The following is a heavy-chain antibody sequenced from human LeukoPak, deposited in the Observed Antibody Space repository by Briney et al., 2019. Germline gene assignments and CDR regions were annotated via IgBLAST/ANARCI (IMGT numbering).Heavy chain of an antibody. CDR3: ASGHIAAANY. Sequence: TSETLSLTCTVSGGSISSYYWSWIRQPPGKGLEWIGYIYYSGSTNYNPSLKSRVTISVDTSKNQFSLKLSSVTAADTAVYYCASGHIAAANYWGQRTLVTVSS. CDR1: GGSISSYY. J-gene: IGHJ4*02. V-gene: IGHV4-59*01. CDR2: IYYSGST. D-gene: IGHD6-13*01.